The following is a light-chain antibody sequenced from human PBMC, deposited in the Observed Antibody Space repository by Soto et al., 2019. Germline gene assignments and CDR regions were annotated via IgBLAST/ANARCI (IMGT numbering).Light chain of an antibody. Sequence: DIQMTQSPSSLSASVGDRVTITCRASQDIGPYLAWYQQKSGRVPELLIYSASTLQSGVPSRFSGSGSGADFSLTISGLQPEDAATYYCQKDDSGPLTFGGGTKVEI. J-gene: IGKJ4*01. CDR2: SAS. CDR1: QDIGPY. V-gene: IGKV1-27*01. CDR3: QKDDSGPLT.